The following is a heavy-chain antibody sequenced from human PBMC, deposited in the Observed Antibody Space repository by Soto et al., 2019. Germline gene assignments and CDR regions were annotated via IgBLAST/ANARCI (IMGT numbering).Heavy chain of an antibody. V-gene: IGHV4-59*08. CDR3: ARQGFGPLHGLVDV. Sequence: QVQLQESGPGLVKPSETMSLSCTVSGGSISSYYWSWFRQSPGKRMEWIGYVHHSWGSSYNPSLQSRVAISLATSKSQFSLKVTSVTAPDTAGYYCARQGFGPLHGLVDVWGQGTTVTVSS. D-gene: IGHD3-10*01. CDR1: GGSISSYY. J-gene: IGHJ6*02. CDR2: VHHSWGS.